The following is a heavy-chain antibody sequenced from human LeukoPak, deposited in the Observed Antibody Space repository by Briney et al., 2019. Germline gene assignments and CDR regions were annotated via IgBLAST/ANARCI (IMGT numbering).Heavy chain of an antibody. CDR1: GDSVSRYS. CDR2: LYYIGNT. D-gene: IGHD3-22*01. CDR3: AGSPYYYDSSASQDFDF. Sequence: SETLSLTCTVSGDSVSRYSWSWIRQPPGKGLEWIGHLYYIGNTNYNPSLKSRVTMSVDTSKNHFSLKLSSVTAADTAVYSCAGSPYYYDSSASQDFDFWGQGTLVTVSS. V-gene: IGHV4-59*02. J-gene: IGHJ4*02.